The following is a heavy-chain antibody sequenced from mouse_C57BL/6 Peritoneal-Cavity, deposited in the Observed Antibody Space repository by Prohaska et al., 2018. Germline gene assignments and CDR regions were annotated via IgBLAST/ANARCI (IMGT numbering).Heavy chain of an antibody. V-gene: IGHV11-2*01. J-gene: IGHJ1*03. CDR3: MRYGNYWYFDV. D-gene: IGHD2-1*01. CDR2: INSDGSAI. Sequence: EVQLLETGGGLVQPGGSRGLSCEGSGFTFSGCWMSWVRQTPGKTLEWIGDINSDGSAINYAPSIKDRFTIFRDNDKRTLYLQMSNVRSEDTATYFCMRYGNYWYFDVWGTGTTVTVSS. CDR1: GFTFSGCW.